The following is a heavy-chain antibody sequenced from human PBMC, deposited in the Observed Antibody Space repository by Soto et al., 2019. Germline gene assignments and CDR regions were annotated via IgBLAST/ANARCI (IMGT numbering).Heavy chain of an antibody. V-gene: IGHV4-59*01. J-gene: IGHJ4*02. CDR1: GDSISSFY. Sequence: SETLSLTCTVSGDSISSFYWTWIRQPPGKGLEWVGYIFSSGSTNYNPSLKSRVTISVDTSENQFSLRLTSVTAADTAVYYCARVGYCSSTPCWPIGYFEYWGQGTLVTVSS. D-gene: IGHD2-2*01. CDR2: IFSSGST. CDR3: ARVGYCSSTPCWPIGYFEY.